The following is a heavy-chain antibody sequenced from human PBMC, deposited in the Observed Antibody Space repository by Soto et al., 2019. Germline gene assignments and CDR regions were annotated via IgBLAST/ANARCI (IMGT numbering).Heavy chain of an antibody. Sequence: QVQLQQWGAGLLKPSETLSLTCTVYGGSFSGNYWSWIRQPPGMGLEWIGEISHSGSSTNYNPSLKSRVTISVDTSKNQFSLKLSSVTAADTAMYYCARVHLPGGNTFYYDYWGQGTLVTVSS. V-gene: IGHV4-34*01. J-gene: IGHJ4*02. CDR1: GGSFSGNY. CDR2: ISHSGSST. D-gene: IGHD2-15*01. CDR3: ARVHLPGGNTFYYDY.